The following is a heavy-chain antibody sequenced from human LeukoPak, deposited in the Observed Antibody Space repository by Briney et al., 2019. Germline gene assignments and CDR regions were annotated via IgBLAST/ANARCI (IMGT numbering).Heavy chain of an antibody. D-gene: IGHD1-26*01. V-gene: IGHV1-8*03. J-gene: IGHJ4*02. Sequence: GASVKVSCKASGGTFSSYAISWVRQATGQGLEWMGWMNPNSGNTGYAQKFQGRVTITRNTSISTAYMELSSLRSEDTAVYYCARAPIPARRATTERRSYYFDYWGQGTLVTVSS. CDR1: GGTFSSYA. CDR2: MNPNSGNT. CDR3: ARAPIPARRATTERRSYYFDY.